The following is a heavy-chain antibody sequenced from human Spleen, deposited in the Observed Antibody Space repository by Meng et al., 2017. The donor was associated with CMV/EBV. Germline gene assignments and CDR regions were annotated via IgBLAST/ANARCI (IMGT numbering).Heavy chain of an antibody. J-gene: IGHJ6*02. Sequence: SVKVSCKASGDTFSNYAINWVRQAPGQGLEWMRGIIPIFGTLNYAQKFQDRVTITSEESTSTAYMELSSLRSEDTAVYYCATPPREGAGWGAYSYYGLDVWGQGTTVTVSS. CDR1: GDTFSNYA. V-gene: IGHV1-69*13. CDR3: ATPPREGAGWGAYSYYGLDV. D-gene: IGHD3-16*01. CDR2: IIPIFGTL.